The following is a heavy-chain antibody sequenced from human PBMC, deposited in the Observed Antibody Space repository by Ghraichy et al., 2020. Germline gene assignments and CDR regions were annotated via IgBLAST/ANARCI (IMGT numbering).Heavy chain of an antibody. D-gene: IGHD4-17*01. J-gene: IGHJ4*02. CDR1: GGSISSGSYY. Sequence: SETLSLTCTVSGGSISSGSYYWSWIRQPAGKGLEWIGRIYTSGSTNYNPSLKSRVTISVDTSKNQFSLKLSSVTAADTAVYYCARESGGYGDFDYWGQGTLVTVSS. CDR2: IYTSGST. V-gene: IGHV4-61*02. CDR3: ARESGGYGDFDY.